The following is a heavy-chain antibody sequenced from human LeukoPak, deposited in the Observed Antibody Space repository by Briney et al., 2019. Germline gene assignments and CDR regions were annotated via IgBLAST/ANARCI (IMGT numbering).Heavy chain of an antibody. CDR3: ARGPGYMDV. CDR1: GFTFSTYW. CDR2: IKQDGDEE. Sequence: GGSLRLSCAASGFTFSTYWMTWVRQAPGKGLEWVANIKQDGDEEYYVDFVKGRFTISRDNARNSLYLQMNSLRAEDTAIYYCARGPGYMDVWGLGTAVTVSS. J-gene: IGHJ6*03. V-gene: IGHV3-7*01.